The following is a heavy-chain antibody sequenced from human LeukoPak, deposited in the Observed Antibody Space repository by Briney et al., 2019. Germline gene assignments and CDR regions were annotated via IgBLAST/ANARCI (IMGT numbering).Heavy chain of an antibody. V-gene: IGHV4-38-2*01. CDR3: ARGETIVADRREGDGFDI. J-gene: IGHJ3*02. D-gene: IGHD5-12*01. CDR2: VYQSGTT. Sequence: ASETLSLTCVVSGYSISSDYYWVWIRQPPGKGLEWIGNVYQSGTTYSNPSLKSRVTMSVDTSKNQFSLKVNSVTAADTAAYYCARGETIVADRREGDGFDIWGQGTLVTVSS. CDR1: GYSISSDYY.